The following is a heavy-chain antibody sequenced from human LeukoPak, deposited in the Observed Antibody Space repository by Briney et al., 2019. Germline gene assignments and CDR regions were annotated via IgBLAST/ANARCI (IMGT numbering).Heavy chain of an antibody. CDR1: GYTFTSYD. CDR3: AASVWELPNQKYYYYYMDV. CDR2: MNPNSGNT. D-gene: IGHD1-26*01. Sequence: GASVKVSCKASGYTFTSYDINWVRQATGQGLEWMGWMNPNSGNTGYAQKFQGRATITRNTSISTAYMELSSLRSEDTAVYYCAASVWELPNQKYYYYYMDVWGKGTTVTVSS. J-gene: IGHJ6*03. V-gene: IGHV1-8*03.